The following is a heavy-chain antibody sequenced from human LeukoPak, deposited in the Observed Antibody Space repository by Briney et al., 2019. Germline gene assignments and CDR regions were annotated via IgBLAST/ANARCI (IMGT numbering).Heavy chain of an antibody. CDR1: GGSISSSSYY. D-gene: IGHD3-16*01. Sequence: PSETLSLTCTVSGGSISSSSYYWGWIRQPPGKGLEWIGSIYYSGSTYYNPSLKSRVTISVDTSKNQFSLKLSSVTAADTAVYYCARPRSWGLYYFDYWGQGTLVTVSS. J-gene: IGHJ4*02. CDR2: IYYSGST. CDR3: ARPRSWGLYYFDY. V-gene: IGHV4-39*07.